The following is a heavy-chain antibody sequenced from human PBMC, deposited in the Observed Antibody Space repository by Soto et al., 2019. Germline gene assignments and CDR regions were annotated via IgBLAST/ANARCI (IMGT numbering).Heavy chain of an antibody. CDR3: ARPSYSSSWYHTDYYYYGMDV. D-gene: IGHD6-13*01. Sequence: VEALKIPRKGSGYRCTNYWIVWVRQMPGKGLEWMGVIYPGDSDTSYSPSFQREVTLLADKSISTAYLPWGGLTASGTAMYFCARPSYSSSWYHTDYYYYGMDVWGQGTTVTVSS. V-gene: IGHV5-51*01. CDR2: IYPGDSDT. J-gene: IGHJ6*02. CDR1: GYRCTNYW.